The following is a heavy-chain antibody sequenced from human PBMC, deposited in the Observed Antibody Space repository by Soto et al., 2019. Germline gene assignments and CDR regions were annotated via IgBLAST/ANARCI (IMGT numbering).Heavy chain of an antibody. D-gene: IGHD4-17*01. V-gene: IGHV3-23*01. CDR1: GFTFSSYA. CDR3: AKDQTYGDYAPEYFDY. CDR2: ISGSGGST. Sequence: PGGSLRLSCAASGFTFSSYAMSWVRQAPGKGLEWVSAISGSGGSTYYADSVKGRFTISRDNSKNTLYLQMNSLRAEDTAVYYCAKDQTYGDYAPEYFDYWGQGTLVTVSS. J-gene: IGHJ4*02.